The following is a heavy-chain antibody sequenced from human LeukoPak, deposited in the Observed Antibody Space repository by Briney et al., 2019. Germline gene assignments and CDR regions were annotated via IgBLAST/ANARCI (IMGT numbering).Heavy chain of an antibody. V-gene: IGHV4-31*03. D-gene: IGHD3-3*01. CDR1: GGSISSGGYY. CDR2: IYYSGST. J-gene: IGHJ6*03. CDR3: ARVGGYEFWSGYLSYYYYYMDV. Sequence: SQTLSLTCTVSGGSISSGGYYWSWIRHHPGKGLEWIGYIYYSGSTYYTPSLKSRVTISVDASKNQFSLKLSSVTAADTAVDYCARVGGYEFWSGYLSYYYYYMDVWGKGTTVTVSS.